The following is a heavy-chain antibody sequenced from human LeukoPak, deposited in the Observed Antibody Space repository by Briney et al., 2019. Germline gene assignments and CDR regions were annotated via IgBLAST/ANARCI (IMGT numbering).Heavy chain of an antibody. CDR1: GFTFSSYG. J-gene: IGHJ6*02. CDR2: IWYDGSNK. V-gene: IGHV3-33*01. Sequence: RSLRLSCAASGFTFSSYGMHWVRQAPGKGLEWVAVIWYDGSNKYYADSVKGRFTISRDNSKNTLYLQMNSLRAEDTAVYYCAYCSSTSCYTRSNYYYYGMDVWGQGTTVTVSS. D-gene: IGHD2-2*02. CDR3: AYCSSTSCYTRSNYYYYGMDV.